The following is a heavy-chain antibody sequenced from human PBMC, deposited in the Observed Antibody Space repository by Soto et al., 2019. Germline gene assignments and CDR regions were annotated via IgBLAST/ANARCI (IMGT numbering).Heavy chain of an antibody. CDR2: ISGSGGST. J-gene: IGHJ4*02. D-gene: IGHD4-17*01. CDR1: GFTFSSYA. V-gene: IGHV3-23*01. Sequence: EVQLLESGGGLVQRGGSLRLSCAASGFTFSSYAMSWVRQAPGKGLEWVSVISGSGGSTYDADSVKGRFIISRDNSKNTLYLQMNSLRAEDTAVYYCAKEVDGDYVAPFDFWGQGTLVTVSS. CDR3: AKEVDGDYVAPFDF.